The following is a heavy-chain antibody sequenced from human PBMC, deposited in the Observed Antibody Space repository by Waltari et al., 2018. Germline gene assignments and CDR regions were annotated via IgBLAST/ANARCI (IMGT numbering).Heavy chain of an antibody. CDR3: ARHRQSRRYFDY. J-gene: IGHJ4*02. CDR1: GGSISSSSYY. Sequence: QLQLQESGPGLVKPSETLSPTCTVSGGSISSSSYYWGWTRQPPGKGLEWIGSIYYSGSTYYNPSLRSRVTISVDTSKNQFSRKLSSVTAADTAVYYCARHRQSRRYFDYWGQGTLVTVSS. V-gene: IGHV4-39*01. CDR2: IYYSGST.